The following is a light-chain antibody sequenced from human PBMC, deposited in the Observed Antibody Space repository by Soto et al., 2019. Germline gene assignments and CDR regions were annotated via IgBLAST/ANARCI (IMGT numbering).Light chain of an antibody. Sequence: ILLTQSPSSLPAAVGDRVTITCRASQSISIALNWYQQRPGKAPRLLIYSTSRLQGGVPPRFSGSGSGSEFTLSINSLQPEDFATYFCQQSYTTPTFGGGTRVE. J-gene: IGKJ4*01. CDR2: STS. CDR1: QSISIA. V-gene: IGKV1-39*01. CDR3: QQSYTTPT.